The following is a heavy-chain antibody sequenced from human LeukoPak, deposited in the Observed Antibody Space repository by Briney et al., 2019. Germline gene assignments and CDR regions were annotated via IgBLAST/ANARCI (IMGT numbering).Heavy chain of an antibody. CDR2: ISYDGSKK. CDR1: GFTFSS. CDR3: ARGDCSSTSCYPHYFYFDY. V-gene: IGHV3-30*04. J-gene: IGHJ4*02. D-gene: IGHD2-2*01. Sequence: GGSLRLSCAASGFTFSSMHWVRQAPGKGLEWVAVISYDGSKKYYADSVKGRFTISRDNSKNTLYLQMDSLGAEDTAVYYCARGDCSSTSCYPHYFYFDYWGQGTLVTFSS.